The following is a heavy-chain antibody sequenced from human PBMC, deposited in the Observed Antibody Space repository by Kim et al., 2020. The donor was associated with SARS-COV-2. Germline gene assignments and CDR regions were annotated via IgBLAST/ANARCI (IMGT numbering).Heavy chain of an antibody. Sequence: SETLSLTCTVSGGSISSGGYYWSWIRQHPGKGLEWIGYIYYSGSTYYNPSLKSRVTISVDTSKNQFSLKLSSVTAADTAVYYCARNIGITMIVVVTGWFDPRGQGTLVTVSS. D-gene: IGHD3-22*01. CDR3: ARNIGITMIVVVTGWFDP. V-gene: IGHV4-31*03. CDR1: GGSISSGGYY. J-gene: IGHJ5*02. CDR2: IYYSGST.